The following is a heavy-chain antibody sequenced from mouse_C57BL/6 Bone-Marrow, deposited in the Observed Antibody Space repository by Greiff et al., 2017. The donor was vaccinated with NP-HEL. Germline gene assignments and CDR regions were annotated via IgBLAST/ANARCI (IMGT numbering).Heavy chain of an antibody. Sequence: QVQLQQSGAELVKPGASVKLSCKASGYTFTSYWMQWVKQRPGQGLEWIGEIDPSDSYTNYNQKFKGKATLTVDTSSSTAYMQLSSLTSEDSAVYYCAFSAYWGQGTLVTVSA. CDR2: IDPSDSYT. CDR3: AFSAY. V-gene: IGHV1-50*01. J-gene: IGHJ3*01. CDR1: GYTFTSYW.